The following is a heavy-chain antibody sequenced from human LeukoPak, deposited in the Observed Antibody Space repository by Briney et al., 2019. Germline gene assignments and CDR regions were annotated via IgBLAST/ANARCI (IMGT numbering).Heavy chain of an antibody. CDR2: ISAYNGNT. CDR1: GYTFTSYG. CDR3: ARDRGYYGSGSHPSWFDP. V-gene: IGHV1-18*04. D-gene: IGHD3-10*01. Sequence: ASVKVSCKASGYTFTSYGISWVRQAPGQGLEWMGWISAYNGNTNYAQKLQGRVTMTTDTPTSTAYMELRSLRSDDTAVYYCARDRGYYGSGSHPSWFDPWGQGTLVTVSS. J-gene: IGHJ5*02.